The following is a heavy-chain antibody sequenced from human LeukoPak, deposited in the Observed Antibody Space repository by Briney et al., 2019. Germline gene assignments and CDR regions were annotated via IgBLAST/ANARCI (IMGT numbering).Heavy chain of an antibody. Sequence: GSLRLSCAASGFTFSSYAMHWVRQAPGKGLEWVAVISYDGSNKYYADSVKGRFTISRDNSKNTLYLQMNSLRAEDTAVYYCAREGRGYCSSTSCYATNWFDPWGQGTLVTVSS. CDR2: ISYDGSNK. CDR1: GFTFSSYA. V-gene: IGHV3-30-3*01. CDR3: AREGRGYCSSTSCYATNWFDP. D-gene: IGHD2-2*01. J-gene: IGHJ5*02.